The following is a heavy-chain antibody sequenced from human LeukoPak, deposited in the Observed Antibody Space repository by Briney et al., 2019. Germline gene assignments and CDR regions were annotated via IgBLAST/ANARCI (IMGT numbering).Heavy chain of an antibody. V-gene: IGHV4-34*01. D-gene: IGHD1-26*01. CDR2: INHSGST. CDR3: ARDSAGAHDY. J-gene: IGHJ4*02. CDR1: GGSFSGYY. Sequence: PSETLSLTCAVYGGSFSGYYWSWIRQPPGKGLEWIGEINHSGSTNYNPSLKSRVTISVDTSKNQFSLKLSSVTAADTAVYYCARDSAGAHDYWGQGTLVTVSS.